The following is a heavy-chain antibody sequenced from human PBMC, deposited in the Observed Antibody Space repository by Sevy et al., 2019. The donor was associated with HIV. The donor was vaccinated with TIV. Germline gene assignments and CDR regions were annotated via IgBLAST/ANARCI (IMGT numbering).Heavy chain of an antibody. V-gene: IGHV1-18*04. Sequence: ASVKVSCKASGYTFTSYGISWVRQAPGQGLEGMGWISAYNGNTNYAQKLQGRVTMTTDTSTSTAYMELRSLRSDDTAGYYCARGGAYDSSGYYYGYWGQGTLVTVSS. CDR1: GYTFTSYG. CDR3: ARGGAYDSSGYYYGY. CDR2: ISAYNGNT. D-gene: IGHD3-22*01. J-gene: IGHJ4*02.